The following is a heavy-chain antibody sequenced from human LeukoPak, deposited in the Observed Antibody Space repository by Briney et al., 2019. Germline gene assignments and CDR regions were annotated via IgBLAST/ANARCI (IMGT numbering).Heavy chain of an antibody. D-gene: IGHD1-26*01. V-gene: IGHV3-23*01. J-gene: IGHJ4*02. Sequence: GGSLRLSCAASRFTFSTFAMSWVRQAPGKGLEWVSAISGSGAGTVYADSVRGRFIISRDNSKNTMYLQMSSLRAEDTAIYYCAKSSNEWELNSFDSWGQGTLVTVSS. CDR1: RFTFSTFA. CDR3: AKSSNEWELNSFDS. CDR2: ISGSGAGT.